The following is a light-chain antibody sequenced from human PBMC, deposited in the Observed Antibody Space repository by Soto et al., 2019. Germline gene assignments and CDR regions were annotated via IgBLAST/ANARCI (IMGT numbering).Light chain of an antibody. CDR2: DVT. CDR3: TSYSTSTIPYV. J-gene: IGLJ1*01. Sequence: QSALTQPASVSGSPGQSITISCTGTSSDVGDYIYVSWYQHHPGKAPKLMIYDVTNRPSGVSNRFSGSKSGNTASLTISGLQAEDEADYYCTSYSTSTIPYVFGSGTKVTVL. CDR1: SSDVGDYIY. V-gene: IGLV2-14*03.